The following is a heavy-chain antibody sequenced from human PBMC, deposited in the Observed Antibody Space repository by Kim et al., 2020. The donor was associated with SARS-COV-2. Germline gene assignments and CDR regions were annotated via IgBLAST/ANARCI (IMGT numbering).Heavy chain of an antibody. CDR1: GGTFSSYA. V-gene: IGHV1-69*13. CDR2: IIPIFGTA. J-gene: IGHJ4*02. Sequence: SVKVSCKASGGTFSSYAISWVRQAPGQGLEWMGGIIPIFGTANYAQKFQGRVTITADESTSTAYMELSSLRSEDTAVYYCARDSIDYYDSSGYYFDYWGQGTLVTVSS. D-gene: IGHD3-22*01. CDR3: ARDSIDYYDSSGYYFDY.